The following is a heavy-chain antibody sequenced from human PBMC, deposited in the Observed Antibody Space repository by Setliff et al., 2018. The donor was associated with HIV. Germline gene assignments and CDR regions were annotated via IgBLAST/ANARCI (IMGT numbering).Heavy chain of an antibody. CDR1: GLTFSSSA. V-gene: IGHV3-23*01. J-gene: IGHJ4*02. D-gene: IGHD3-10*01. CDR3: AKNMVRGVTRQYYFDY. CDR2: ISGSDDNT. Sequence: PGESLKISCVGSGLTFSSSAMNWVRQAPGKGLEWVSTISGSDDNTYYADSVKGRFTISRDNSKNTLYLQMNSLRAEDTAVYYCAKNMVRGVTRQYYFDYWGQGTLVTVSS.